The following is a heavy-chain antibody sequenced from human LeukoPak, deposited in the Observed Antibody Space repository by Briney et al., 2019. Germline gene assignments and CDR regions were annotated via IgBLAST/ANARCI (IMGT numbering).Heavy chain of an antibody. V-gene: IGHV5-51*01. J-gene: IGHJ4*02. CDR3: ARVPSQGGDYNLDY. D-gene: IGHD2-21*02. Sequence: GGSLKISCKGSGYSFTSYWIGWVRQMPGKGLEWMGVISPGDSDIRYSPSFQGQVTISADKSISAAYLQWRSLKASDTAMYYCARVPSQGGDYNLDYWGQGTLVTVSS. CDR2: ISPGDSDI. CDR1: GYSFTSYW.